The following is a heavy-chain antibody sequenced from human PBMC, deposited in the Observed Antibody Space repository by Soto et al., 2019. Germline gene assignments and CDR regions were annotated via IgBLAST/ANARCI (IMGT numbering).Heavy chain of an antibody. D-gene: IGHD1-7*01. CDR3: AKDTREDWNFVVYYFDY. CDR2: ISYDGSNK. CDR1: GFTFNSYG. J-gene: IGHJ4*02. V-gene: IGHV3-30*18. Sequence: QVQLVESGGGVVQPGTSLRLSCAASGFTFNSYGMHWVRQAPGKGLEWVAVISYDGSNKYYADSVKGRFTISRDNSKNTLYLQMNSLRPEDTAMYFCAKDTREDWNFVVYYFDYWGQGTLVTVSS.